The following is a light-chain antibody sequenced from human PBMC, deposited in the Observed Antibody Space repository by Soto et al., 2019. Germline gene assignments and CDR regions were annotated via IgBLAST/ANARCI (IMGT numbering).Light chain of an antibody. V-gene: IGLV1-44*01. CDR1: SSNIGRNS. J-gene: IGLJ1*01. CDR3: AAWDDSLNGYV. Sequence: QSVLTQPPSASGTPGQRVTISCSGSSSNIGRNSVNWYQHLPGTAPKLLIYSNNQRPSGVPDRFSGSQSGTSASLAISGLQSEDEADYYCAAWDDSLNGYVFGTGTKVTVL. CDR2: SNN.